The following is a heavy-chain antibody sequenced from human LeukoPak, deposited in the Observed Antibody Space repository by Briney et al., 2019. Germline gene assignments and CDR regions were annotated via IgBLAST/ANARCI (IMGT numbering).Heavy chain of an antibody. CDR2: ISSSGSTI. D-gene: IGHD2-15*01. J-gene: IGHJ6*03. CDR1: GFTFSSYE. Sequence: GGSLRLSCAASGFTFSSYEMNWVRQAPGKGLEWVSYISSSGSTIYCADSVKGRFTISRDNAKNSLYLQMNSLRAEDTAVYYCARKSGGSLYYYYYMDVWGKGTTVTVSS. V-gene: IGHV3-48*03. CDR3: ARKSGGSLYYYYYMDV.